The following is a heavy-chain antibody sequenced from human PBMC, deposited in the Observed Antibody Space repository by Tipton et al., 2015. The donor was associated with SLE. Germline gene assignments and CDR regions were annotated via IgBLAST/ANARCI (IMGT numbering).Heavy chain of an antibody. CDR2: IYGGGST. Sequence: SLRLSCAASGLTVSSSYMSWVRQAPGKGLEWVSVIYGGGSTYSADSVKGRFSISRDHSRNTLYLQMNSLRAEDTAVYYCARGGYSSSWYVYWGQGTLVTVSS. D-gene: IGHD6-13*01. CDR1: GLTVSSSY. CDR3: ARGGYSSSWYVY. J-gene: IGHJ4*02. V-gene: IGHV3-66*01.